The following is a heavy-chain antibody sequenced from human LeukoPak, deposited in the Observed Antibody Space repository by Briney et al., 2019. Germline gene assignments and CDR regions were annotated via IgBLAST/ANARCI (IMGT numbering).Heavy chain of an antibody. CDR1: GFTFSSYS. CDR3: AKPEQDYYDSSGYYDAFDI. Sequence: GGSLRLSCAASGFTFSSYSMNWVRQAPGKGLEWVSSISSSSSYIYYADSVKGRFTISRDNAKNSLYLQMNSLRAEDTAVYYCAKPEQDYYDSSGYYDAFDIWGQGTMVTVSS. CDR2: ISSSSSYI. D-gene: IGHD3-22*01. V-gene: IGHV3-21*01. J-gene: IGHJ3*02.